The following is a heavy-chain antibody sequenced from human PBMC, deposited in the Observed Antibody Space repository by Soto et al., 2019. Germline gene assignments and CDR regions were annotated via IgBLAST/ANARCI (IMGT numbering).Heavy chain of an antibody. J-gene: IGHJ4*02. CDR1: GGSIGSGAYY. D-gene: IGHD2-15*01. Sequence: TLSLNCTVSGGSIGSGAYYWSWIRQPPGKGLEWVGYIYYSGSTYYTPSLKGRGSISVDMSKNQFSLKLSSVTAADTALYYCARAQYCSGGSCHSYLDYWSQGTLVTVSS. CDR3: ARAQYCSGGSCHSYLDY. V-gene: IGHV4-30-4*01. CDR2: IYYSGST.